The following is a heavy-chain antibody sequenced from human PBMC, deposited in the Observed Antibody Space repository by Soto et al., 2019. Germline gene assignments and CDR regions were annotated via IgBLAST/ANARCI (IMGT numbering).Heavy chain of an antibody. J-gene: IGHJ2*01. CDR2: ISYDGSNK. CDR3: ARDPGVPGPDWYFDL. Sequence: PGGSLRLSCAASGFTFSSYAMHWVRQAPGKGLEWVTVISYDGSNKYYADSVKGRFTISRDNSKNTLYLQMNSLRAEDTAVYYCARDPGVPGPDWYFDLWGRGTLVTVSS. V-gene: IGHV3-30-3*01. CDR1: GFTFSSYA.